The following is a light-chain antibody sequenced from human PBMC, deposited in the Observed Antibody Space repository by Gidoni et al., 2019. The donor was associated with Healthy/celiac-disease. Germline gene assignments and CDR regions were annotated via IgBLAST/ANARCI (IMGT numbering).Light chain of an antibody. V-gene: IGKV1-5*03. CDR2: KAS. Sequence: ISSWLAWYQQKPGKAPKLLIYKASSLESGVPSRFSGSGSGTEFTLTISSLQPDDFATYYCQQYNSYWTFGQGTKVEIK. J-gene: IGKJ1*01. CDR3: QQYNSYWT. CDR1: ISSW.